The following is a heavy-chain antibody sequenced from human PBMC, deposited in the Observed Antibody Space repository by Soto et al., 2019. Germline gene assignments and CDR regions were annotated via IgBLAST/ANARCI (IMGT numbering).Heavy chain of an antibody. CDR2: IYYSGST. J-gene: IGHJ4*02. CDR1: GGSISSGGYY. Sequence: PSETLSLTCTVSGGSISSGGYYWSWIRQHPGKGLEWIGYIYYSGSTYYNPSLKSRVTISVDTSKNQFSLKLSSVTAADTAVYYCARANYDFWSGPQNCYFDDWGQGTLVTVSS. D-gene: IGHD3-3*01. V-gene: IGHV4-31*03. CDR3: ARANYDFWSGPQNCYFDD.